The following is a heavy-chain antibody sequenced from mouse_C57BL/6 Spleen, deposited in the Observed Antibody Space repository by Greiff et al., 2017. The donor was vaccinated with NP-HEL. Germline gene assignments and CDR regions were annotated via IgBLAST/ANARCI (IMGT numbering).Heavy chain of an antibody. CDR1: GFTFSDYG. J-gene: IGHJ2*01. V-gene: IGHV5-17*01. Sequence: EVKLVESGGGLVKPGGSLKLSCAASGFTFSDYGMHWVRQAPEKGLEWVAYISSGSSTIYYADTVKGRFTISRDNAKNTLFLQMTSLRSEDTAMYYCARDETGRFDYWGQGTTRTVSS. CDR3: ARDETGRFDY. CDR2: ISSGSSTI. D-gene: IGHD4-1*01.